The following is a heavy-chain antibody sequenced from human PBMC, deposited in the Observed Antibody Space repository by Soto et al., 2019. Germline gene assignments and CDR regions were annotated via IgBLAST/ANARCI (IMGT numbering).Heavy chain of an antibody. V-gene: IGHV3-74*01. CDR2: INSDGSST. J-gene: IGHJ6*02. Sequence: EVQLVESGGGLVQPGGSLRLSCAASGFTFSSYWMHWVRQAPGKGLVWVSRINSDGSSTSYADSVKGRFTISRDKAKNTRNLKMSSLRAEDTAVYYCARGVDCSGGSCSDYGMDVWGQGTTVTVS. D-gene: IGHD2-15*01. CDR1: GFTFSSYW. CDR3: ARGVDCSGGSCSDYGMDV.